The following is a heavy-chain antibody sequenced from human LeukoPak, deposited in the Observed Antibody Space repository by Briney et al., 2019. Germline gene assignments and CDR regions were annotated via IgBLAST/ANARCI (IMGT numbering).Heavy chain of an antibody. CDR1: GGSISSYY. CDR3: ARGMGRVYDSSGYGLYFDY. Sequence: SETLSLTCTVSGGSISSYYWSWMRQPPGKGLEWIGYIYYSGSTNYNPSLKSRVTISVDTSKNQFSLKLSSVTAADTAVYYCARGMGRVYDSSGYGLYFDYWGQGTLVTVSS. V-gene: IGHV4-59*01. J-gene: IGHJ4*02. CDR2: IYYSGST. D-gene: IGHD3-22*01.